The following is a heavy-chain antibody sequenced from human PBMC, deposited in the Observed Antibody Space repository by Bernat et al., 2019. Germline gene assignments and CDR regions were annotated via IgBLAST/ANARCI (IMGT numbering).Heavy chain of an antibody. J-gene: IGHJ3*02. D-gene: IGHD1-26*01. CDR1: GGSISSGSYY. CDR2: IYTSGST. CDR3: AEGLSEYSGSQNYAFDN. V-gene: IGHV4-61*02. Sequence: QVQLQESGPGLLKPSQTLSLTCTVSGGSISSGSYYWSWIRQPAGKGLEWIGRIYTSGSTNYNPSLKSRVTISLDTSKNQFSLKLSSVTAGDTAVYYCAEGLSEYSGSQNYAFDNGGQGTMVTVSS.